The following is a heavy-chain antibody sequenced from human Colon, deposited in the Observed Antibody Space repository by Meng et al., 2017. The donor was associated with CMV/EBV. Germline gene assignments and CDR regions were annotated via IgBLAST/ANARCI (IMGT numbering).Heavy chain of an antibody. Sequence: VSGSTLSDFGRHWVRKTPSKGLEGVAMISFDETKKYYADSVKGRFTVAKDNPKNTLYVQMNSLRAEDTAVYYCAKDRAATDTLPFDQWGQGALVTVSS. CDR3: AKDRAATDTLPFDQ. CDR1: GSTLSDFG. V-gene: IGHV3-30*18. D-gene: IGHD1-26*01. CDR2: ISFDETKK. J-gene: IGHJ4*02.